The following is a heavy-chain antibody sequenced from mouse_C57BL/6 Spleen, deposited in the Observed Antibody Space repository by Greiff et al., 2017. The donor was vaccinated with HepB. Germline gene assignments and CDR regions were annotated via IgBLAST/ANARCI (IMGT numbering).Heavy chain of an antibody. CDR1: GFTFSDYY. J-gene: IGHJ2*01. V-gene: IGHV5-12*01. CDR2: ISNGGGST. Sequence: EVKLMESGGGLVQPGGSLKLSCAASGFTFSDYYMYWVRQTPEKRLEWVAYISNGGGSTYYPDTVKGRFTISRDNAKNTLYLQMSRLKSEDTAMYYCARLLRSSYFDYWGQGTTLTVSS. D-gene: IGHD1-1*01. CDR3: ARLLRSSYFDY.